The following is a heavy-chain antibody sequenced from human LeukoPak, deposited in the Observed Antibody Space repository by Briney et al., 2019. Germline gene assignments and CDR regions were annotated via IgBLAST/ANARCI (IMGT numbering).Heavy chain of an antibody. CDR1: GGSISSGGYS. V-gene: IGHV4-30-2*01. Sequence: SETLSLTCTVSGGSISSGGYSWSWIRQPPGKGLEWIGYIYHSGSTYYNPSLKSRVTISVDRSKNQFSLKLSSVTAADTAVYYCARARMVRGVIGTGDFDYWGQGTLVTVSS. J-gene: IGHJ4*02. D-gene: IGHD3-10*01. CDR2: IYHSGST. CDR3: ARARMVRGVIGTGDFDY.